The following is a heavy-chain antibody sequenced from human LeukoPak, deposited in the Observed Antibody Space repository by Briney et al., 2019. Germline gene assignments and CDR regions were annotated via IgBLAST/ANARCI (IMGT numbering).Heavy chain of an antibody. V-gene: IGHV7-4-1*02. D-gene: IGHD3-3*01. CDR2: INTNTGNP. Sequence: ASVKVSCKASGYTFTSYAMNWVRQAPGQGLEWTGWINTNTGNPTYAQGFTGRFVFSLDTSVSTAYLQISSLKAEDTAVYYCARSMPTYYDFWSGYYDYWGQGTLVTVSS. CDR3: ARSMPTYYDFWSGYYDY. CDR1: GYTFTSYA. J-gene: IGHJ4*02.